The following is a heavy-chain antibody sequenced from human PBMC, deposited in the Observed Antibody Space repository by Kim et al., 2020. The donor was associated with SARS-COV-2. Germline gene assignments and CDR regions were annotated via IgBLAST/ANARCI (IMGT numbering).Heavy chain of an antibody. J-gene: IGHJ5*02. CDR3: ARAIRNYYGSFDP. V-gene: IGHV1-18*01. D-gene: IGHD3-10*01. Sequence: NYAQKRQGNVTMTTDTSTSTAYMELRRLRADDTALYYCARAIRNYYGSFDPWGQGTLVTVSS.